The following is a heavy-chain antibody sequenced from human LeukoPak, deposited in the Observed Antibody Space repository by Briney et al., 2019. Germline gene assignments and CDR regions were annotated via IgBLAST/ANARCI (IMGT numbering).Heavy chain of an antibody. CDR2: ISSSSSSI. V-gene: IGHV3-48*02. CDR1: GFTFSDYS. D-gene: IGHD3-10*01. J-gene: IGHJ4*02. CDR3: ARAVLVRGVVIDY. Sequence: GGSLRLSCAASGFTFSDYSMNWVRQAPGKGLEWLSYISSSSSSIYYADSVKGRFTISRDNAKSSLYLQMNSLRDEDTAVYYCARAVLVRGVVIDYWGQGTLVAVSS.